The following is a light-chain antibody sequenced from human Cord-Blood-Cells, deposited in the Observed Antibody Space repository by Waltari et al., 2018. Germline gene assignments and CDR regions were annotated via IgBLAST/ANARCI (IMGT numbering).Light chain of an antibody. CDR2: DAS. V-gene: IGKV3-11*01. CDR1: QSVSSY. CDR3: QQRSNWPLYT. J-gene: IGKJ2*01. Sequence: PGERATISCRASQSVSSYLAWYQQKPGQAPRLLIYDASNRATGIPARFSGSGSGTDFTLTISSLEPEDFAVYYCQQRSNWPLYTFGQGTKLEIK.